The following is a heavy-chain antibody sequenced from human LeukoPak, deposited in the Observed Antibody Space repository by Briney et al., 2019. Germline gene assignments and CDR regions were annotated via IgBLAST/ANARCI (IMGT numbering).Heavy chain of an antibody. J-gene: IGHJ6*03. CDR3: ARTFDDAPPYYYYMDV. CDR2: ISYDGSNK. CDR1: GFTSSSYA. D-gene: IGHD3-9*01. V-gene: IGHV3-30-3*01. Sequence: PGGSLRLSCAASGFTSSSYAMHWVRQAPGKGLEWVAVISYDGSNKYYADSVKGRFTISRDNSKNTLYLQMNSLRAEDTAVYYCARTFDDAPPYYYYMDVWGKGTTVTVSS.